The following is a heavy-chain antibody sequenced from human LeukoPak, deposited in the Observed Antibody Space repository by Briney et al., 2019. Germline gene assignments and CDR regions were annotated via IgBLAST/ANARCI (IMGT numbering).Heavy chain of an antibody. CDR1: GFTFSSYG. J-gene: IGHJ4*02. CDR3: AKLGRGIVVVPAAILPSDY. V-gene: IGHV3-30*02. D-gene: IGHD2-2*01. CDR2: IRYDGSNK. Sequence: GGSLRLSCAASGFTFSSYGMHWVRQAPGKGLEWVAFIRYDGSNKYYADSVKGRFTISRDNSKNTLYLQMNSLGAEDTAVYYCAKLGRGIVVVPAAILPSDYWGQGTLVTVSS.